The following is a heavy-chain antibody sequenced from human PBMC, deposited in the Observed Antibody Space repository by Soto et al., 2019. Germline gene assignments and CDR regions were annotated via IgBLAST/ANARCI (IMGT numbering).Heavy chain of an antibody. CDR1: GFTFSNFV. V-gene: IGHV3-23*01. J-gene: IGHJ2*01. CDR2: IGGTSGST. CDR3: SKRRRHGYFDL. Sequence: GGSLRLSCAASGFTFSNFVMGWVRRAPGKGLEWVSAIGGTSGSTYYAGSVKGRFIISRDNSKDTLSLQMNSLGAEDTALFYCSKRRRHGYFDLWVCGTLVTDS.